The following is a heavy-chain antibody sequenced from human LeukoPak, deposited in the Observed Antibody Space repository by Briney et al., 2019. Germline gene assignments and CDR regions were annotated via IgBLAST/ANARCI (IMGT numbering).Heavy chain of an antibody. J-gene: IGHJ4*02. CDR2: IYSGGST. Sequence: GGSLRLSCAASGFTVSSNYMSWVRQAPGKGLEWVSVIYSGGSTYYADSVKGRSTISRDNSKNTLYLQMNSLRAEDTAVYYCARATTIFGVVIPFDYWGQGTLVTVSS. V-gene: IGHV3-66*01. CDR3: ARATTIFGVVIPFDY. CDR1: GFTVSSNY. D-gene: IGHD3-3*01.